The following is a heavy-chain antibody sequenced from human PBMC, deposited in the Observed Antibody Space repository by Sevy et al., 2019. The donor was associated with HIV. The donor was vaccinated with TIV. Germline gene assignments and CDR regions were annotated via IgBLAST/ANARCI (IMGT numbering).Heavy chain of an antibody. CDR1: GFTFSIYT. J-gene: IGHJ4*02. V-gene: IGHV3-23*01. Sequence: GGSLRLSCAASGFTFSIYTMNWVRQAPGKGLEWVSGISGSGDTTYYADSVKDRFTISSDNSMNTMYLQMNGLRAEDAAVYYCATGIYNSGWYAPGYFDNWGQGTLVTVSS. CDR2: ISGSGDTT. D-gene: IGHD6-19*01. CDR3: ATGIYNSGWYAPGYFDN.